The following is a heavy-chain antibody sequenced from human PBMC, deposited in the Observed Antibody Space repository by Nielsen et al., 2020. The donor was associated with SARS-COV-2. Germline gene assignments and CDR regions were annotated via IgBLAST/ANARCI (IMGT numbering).Heavy chain of an antibody. V-gene: IGHV3-7*03. Sequence: GESLKISCAASGFTFSSYWMSWVRQAPGKGLEWVANIKEDGREGYYVDSVKGRFTISRDNAKNSLYLQMNSLRAEDTAVYYCARLGSSSWYFDYWGQGTLVTVSS. D-gene: IGHD6-13*01. J-gene: IGHJ4*02. CDR3: ARLGSSSWYFDY. CDR2: IKEDGREG. CDR1: GFTFSSYW.